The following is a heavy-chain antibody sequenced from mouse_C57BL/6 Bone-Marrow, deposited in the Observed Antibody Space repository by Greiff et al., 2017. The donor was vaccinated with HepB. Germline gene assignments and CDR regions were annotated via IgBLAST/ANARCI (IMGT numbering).Heavy chain of an antibody. V-gene: IGHV1-53*01. Sequence: QVQLQQPGTELVKPGASVKLSCKASGYTFTSYWMHWVKQRPGQGLEWIGNINPSNGGTNYNEKFKSKATLTVDKSSSTAYMQLSSLTSEDSAVYYCARSGGPYYGSQYYYAMDYWGQGTSVTVSS. CDR2: INPSNGGT. CDR1: GYTFTSYW. D-gene: IGHD1-1*01. J-gene: IGHJ4*01. CDR3: ARSGGPYYGSQYYYAMDY.